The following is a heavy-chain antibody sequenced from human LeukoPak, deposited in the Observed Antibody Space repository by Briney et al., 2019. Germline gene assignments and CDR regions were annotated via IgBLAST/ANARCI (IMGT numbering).Heavy chain of an antibody. D-gene: IGHD3-22*01. CDR2: IYHSGGT. V-gene: IGHV4-34*01. CDR3: ARVAYYYDSSGYYNWFDP. Sequence: SETLSLTCAVYGGSFSGYYWSWIRQPPGKGLEWIGYIYHSGGTYYNPSLKSRVTISVDRSKNQFSLKLSSVTAADTAVYYCARVAYYYDSSGYYNWFDPWGQGTLVTVSS. CDR1: GGSFSGYY. J-gene: IGHJ5*02.